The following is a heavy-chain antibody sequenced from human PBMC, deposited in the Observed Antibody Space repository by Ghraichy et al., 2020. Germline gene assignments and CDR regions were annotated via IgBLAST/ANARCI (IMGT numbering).Heavy chain of an antibody. J-gene: IGHJ4*02. CDR1: GFTFNAYW. Sequence: GGSLRLSCAASGFTFNAYWMHWVRQAPGKGLVWVSRIKSDGSSTTYTDSVKGRFTISRDNAKNTLYLQMNSLTAEDTAVYYCAREFCSGGRCFFGTGGSHFDYWGQGALVTVSS. V-gene: IGHV3-74*01. CDR2: IKSDGSST. CDR3: AREFCSGGRCFFGTGGSHFDY. D-gene: IGHD2-15*01.